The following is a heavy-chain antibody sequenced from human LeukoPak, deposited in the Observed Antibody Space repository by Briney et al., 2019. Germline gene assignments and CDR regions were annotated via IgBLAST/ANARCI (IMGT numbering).Heavy chain of an antibody. Sequence: GKSLRLSCIASGLTFKNYGMHWVRQAPGKGPEWVAVIWYDGSTKYYADSVKGRFTISRDNSKNTLFLQMNSLRAEDTAVYYCAKVYSSGWYYFDYWGQGTLVTVSS. J-gene: IGHJ4*02. CDR3: AKVYSSGWYYFDY. V-gene: IGHV3-33*06. CDR2: IWYDGSTK. D-gene: IGHD6-19*01. CDR1: GLTFKNYG.